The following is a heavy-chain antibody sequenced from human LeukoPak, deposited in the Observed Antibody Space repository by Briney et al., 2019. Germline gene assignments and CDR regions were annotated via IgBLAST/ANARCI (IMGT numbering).Heavy chain of an antibody. J-gene: IGHJ4*02. D-gene: IGHD3-10*01. CDR2: IHHTGTT. CDR1: GGSISTYY. CDR3: ARNYYGSGSIFDY. V-gene: IGHV4-59*08. Sequence: SETLSLTCTVSGGSISTYYWSWIRQPPGKGLEWIGFIHHTGTTISNPSLKSRVTISADTSKYQFSLKLSSVTAADTAVYYCARNYYGSGSIFDYWGQGTLVTVSS.